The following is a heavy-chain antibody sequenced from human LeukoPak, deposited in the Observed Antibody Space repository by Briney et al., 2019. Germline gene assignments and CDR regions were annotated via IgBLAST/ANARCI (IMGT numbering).Heavy chain of an antibody. J-gene: IGHJ5*02. D-gene: IGHD3-22*01. V-gene: IGHV3-23*01. CDR3: AKDGYDSSGYYNPHDWLDP. CDR1: GFTFSTFA. Sequence: GGSLTLSCAASGFTFSTFAMTWVRQTPGKGLEWVSAISGSGDSTYYADSVKGRFTISRDNSKNTLYLQMNSLRAEDTAVYYCAKDGYDSSGYYNPHDWLDPWGQGTLVTVSS. CDR2: ISGSGDST.